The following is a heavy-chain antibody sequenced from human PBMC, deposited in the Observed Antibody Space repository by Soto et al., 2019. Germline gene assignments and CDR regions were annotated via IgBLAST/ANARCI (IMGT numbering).Heavy chain of an antibody. Sequence: PSETLSLTCAVYGGSFNASSWSWLRQPPGKGLEWIGEINHSGFTYYSPSLKSRATISVDASKSQFSLKLRSVTAADTAVYYCARAWVRGASNWFDPWGQGTLVTVSS. D-gene: IGHD3-10*01. CDR2: INHSGFT. J-gene: IGHJ5*02. CDR3: ARAWVRGASNWFDP. V-gene: IGHV4-34*01. CDR1: GGSFNASS.